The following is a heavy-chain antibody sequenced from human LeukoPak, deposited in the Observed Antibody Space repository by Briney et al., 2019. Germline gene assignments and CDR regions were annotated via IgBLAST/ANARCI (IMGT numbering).Heavy chain of an antibody. J-gene: IGHJ4*02. CDR3: ARGGSYSISTAD. Sequence: PGGSLRLSCAASGFTFSSYSMNWVRQAPGKGLEWVSSITSSSSYIYYADSVKGRFTISRDSAKNSLYLQMNSLRAEDTTMYYCARGGSYSISTADWGEGTLVTVSS. D-gene: IGHD3-10*01. CDR1: GFTFSSYS. CDR2: ITSSSSYI. V-gene: IGHV3-21*01.